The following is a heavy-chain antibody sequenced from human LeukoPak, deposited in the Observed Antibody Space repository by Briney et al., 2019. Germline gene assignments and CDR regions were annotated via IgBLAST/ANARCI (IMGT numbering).Heavy chain of an antibody. V-gene: IGHV3-7*01. CDR1: GFPFSSFW. CDR3: ARAPPRHYYDNTEYYFDY. Sequence: GGSLRLSCAASGFPFSSFWMSWVRQAPGKGLAWVANIKQDGGEAYLVDSVKGRFTISRDNAKSSLFLQMNSLRAEDSAVYYCARAPPRHYYDNTEYYFDYWGQGTLVTVSS. D-gene: IGHD3-22*01. CDR2: IKQDGGEA. J-gene: IGHJ4*02.